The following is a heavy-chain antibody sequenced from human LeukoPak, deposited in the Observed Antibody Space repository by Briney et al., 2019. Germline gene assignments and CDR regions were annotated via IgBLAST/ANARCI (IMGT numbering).Heavy chain of an antibody. CDR2: IYSGST. CDR3: ARYYYDSSGYYYGIDY. D-gene: IGHD3-22*01. J-gene: IGHJ4*02. CDR1: GGSISSYY. V-gene: IGHV4-59*01. Sequence: PSETLSLTCTVSGGSISSYYWNWIRQPPGKGLEWIGYIYSGSTNYNPSLKSRVTISVDTSKNQFSLKLSSVTAADTAVYYCARYYYDSSGYYYGIDYWGQGTLVTVSS.